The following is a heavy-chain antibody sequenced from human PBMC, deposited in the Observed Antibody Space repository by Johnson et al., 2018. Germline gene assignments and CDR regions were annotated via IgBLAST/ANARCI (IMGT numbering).Heavy chain of an antibody. J-gene: IGHJ6*02. CDR2: ISYDGSNK. CDR3: NRDNDYGDYGYYYYYGMDV. D-gene: IGHD4-17*01. Sequence: QVQLVQSGGGVVQPGRSLRLSCAASGFTFSSYAIHWVRQAPGKGLEWVAVISYDGSNKYYADSVKGRFTISRDNSKNTLYLQMNSLRAEDTAVYYCNRDNDYGDYGYYYYYGMDVWGQGTTVTVSS. V-gene: IGHV3-30*03. CDR1: GFTFSSYA.